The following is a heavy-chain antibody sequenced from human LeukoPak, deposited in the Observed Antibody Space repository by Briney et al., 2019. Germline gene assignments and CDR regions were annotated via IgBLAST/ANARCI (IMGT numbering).Heavy chain of an antibody. CDR2: IIPIFGTA. J-gene: IGHJ3*02. D-gene: IGHD2-2*03. CDR3: ARVQTRTGYCSSTSCPGAFDI. CDR1: GYTFTSYD. V-gene: IGHV1-69*05. Sequence: SVKVSCKASGYTFTSYDINWVRQAPGQGLEWMGGIIPIFGTANYAQKFQGRVTITTDESTSTAYMELSSLRSEDTAVYYCARVQTRTGYCSSTSCPGAFDIWGQGTMVTVSS.